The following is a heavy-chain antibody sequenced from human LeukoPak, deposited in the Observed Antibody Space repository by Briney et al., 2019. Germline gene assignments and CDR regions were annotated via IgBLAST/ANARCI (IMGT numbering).Heavy chain of an antibody. V-gene: IGHV4-59*01. CDR1: GGSISGYC. CDR2: IYYLGNT. D-gene: IGHD2-15*01. Sequence: SETLSLTCTVSGGSISGYCWSWIRQPPGEGLEWIGYIYYLGNTIYNLSLKSRATISVDTSKNLFSLELTSVTAADTAVYYCARHADIAAYREGLDVWGKGTTVTVSS. J-gene: IGHJ6*04. CDR3: ARHADIAAYREGLDV.